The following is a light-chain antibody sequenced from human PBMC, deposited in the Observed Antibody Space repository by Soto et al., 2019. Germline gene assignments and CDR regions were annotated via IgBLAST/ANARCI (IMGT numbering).Light chain of an antibody. Sequence: EIVLTQSPGTLSLSPGERATLSCRASQGLSSYYLAWYQQKPGQAPRLLIYGASSRATGITDRFSGTGSGTDFTLTISRLEPEDCAVYYCQEYGTSRTFGQGTKVEIK. CDR1: QGLSSYY. CDR3: QEYGTSRT. CDR2: GAS. V-gene: IGKV3-20*01. J-gene: IGKJ1*01.